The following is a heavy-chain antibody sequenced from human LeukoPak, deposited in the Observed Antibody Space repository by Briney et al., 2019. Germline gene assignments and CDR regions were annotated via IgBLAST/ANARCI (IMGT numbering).Heavy chain of an antibody. Sequence: PGGSLRLSCAASGIAFSDSAMYWVRQAPGKGLECVSVITDSYNTYYGDSVKGRFTVSRDNSRKTLFLRMNSLRVDDTALYYCVKGACSSGCSGNHWGQGTRVIVSS. CDR3: VKGACSSGCSGNH. V-gene: IGHV3-23*01. CDR1: GIAFSDSA. CDR2: ITDSYNT. J-gene: IGHJ5*02. D-gene: IGHD6-19*01.